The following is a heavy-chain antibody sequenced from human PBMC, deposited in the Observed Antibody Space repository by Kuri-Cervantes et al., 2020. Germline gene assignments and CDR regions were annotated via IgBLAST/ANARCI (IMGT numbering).Heavy chain of an antibody. V-gene: IGHV3-30*03. CDR3: ARGVTMIAHAFDI. CDR1: GFTFSSYG. CDR2: ISYDGSNK. D-gene: IGHD3-22*01. Sequence: GGSLRLSCAASGFTFSSYGMHWVRQAPGKGLEWVAVISYDGSNKYYADSVKGRFTISRDNSKNTLYLQMNSLRAEDTAVYYCARGVTMIAHAFDIWGQGTMVTVSS. J-gene: IGHJ3*02.